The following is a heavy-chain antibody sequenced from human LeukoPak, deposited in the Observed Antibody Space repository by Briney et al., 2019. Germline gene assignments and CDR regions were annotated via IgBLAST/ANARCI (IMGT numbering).Heavy chain of an antibody. V-gene: IGHV3-9*01. CDR3: AKDMNVLAMGRISFDI. CDR2: ISWNSGSI. D-gene: IGHD2-2*01. Sequence: PGGSLRLSCAASGFTFANYAMHWVRQAPGKGLEWVSGISWNSGSIGYADSVKGRFTISRDNAKNSLYLQMNSLRAEDTALYYCAKDMNVLAMGRISFDIWGQGTMVTVSS. J-gene: IGHJ3*02. CDR1: GFTFANYA.